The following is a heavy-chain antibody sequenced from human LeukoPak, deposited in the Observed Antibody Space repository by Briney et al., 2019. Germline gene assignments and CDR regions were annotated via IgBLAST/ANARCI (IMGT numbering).Heavy chain of an antibody. CDR3: ARDPLHYYDSSGYCFDP. Sequence: AASVKVSCKASGYTFTSYYMHWVRQAPGQGLEWMGIINPSGGSTSYAQKFQGRVTMTRDMSTSTVYMELGSLRSEDTAVYYCARDPLHYYDSSGYCFDPWGQGTLVTVSS. D-gene: IGHD3-22*01. V-gene: IGHV1-46*01. CDR1: GYTFTSYY. CDR2: INPSGGST. J-gene: IGHJ5*02.